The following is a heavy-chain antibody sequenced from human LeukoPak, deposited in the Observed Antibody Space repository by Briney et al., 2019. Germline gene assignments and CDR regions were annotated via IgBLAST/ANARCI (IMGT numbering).Heavy chain of an antibody. D-gene: IGHD6-6*01. CDR1: GGTFSSYA. J-gene: IGHJ4*02. CDR3: ARDQGLDSSSSVY. CDR2: IIPILGIA. Sequence: SVKVSCKASGGTFSSYAISWVRQASGQGLEWMGRIIPILGIANYAQKFQGRVTITADKSTSTAYMELSSLRSEDTAVYYCARDQGLDSSSSVYWGQGTLVTVSS. V-gene: IGHV1-69*04.